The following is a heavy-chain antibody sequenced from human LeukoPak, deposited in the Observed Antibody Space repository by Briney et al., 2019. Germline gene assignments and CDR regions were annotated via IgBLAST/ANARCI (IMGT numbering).Heavy chain of an antibody. Sequence: GGSLRLSCAASGFTVSSNYMSWVRQAPGKGLEWVSVIYSGGSTYYADSVKGRFTISRDNSKNTLYLQMNSLRAEDTAVYYCARGRVATSPNRFDYWGQGTLVTVSS. CDR3: ARGRVATSPNRFDY. CDR1: GFTVSSNY. D-gene: IGHD5-12*01. CDR2: IYSGGST. V-gene: IGHV3-53*01. J-gene: IGHJ4*02.